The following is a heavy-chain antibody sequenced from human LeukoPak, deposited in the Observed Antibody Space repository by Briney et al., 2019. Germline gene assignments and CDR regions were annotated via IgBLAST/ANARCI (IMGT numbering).Heavy chain of an antibody. D-gene: IGHD5-18*01. CDR1: GVSVSSGNYY. V-gene: IGHV4-61*01. Sequence: PSGTLSLTCAVSGVSVSSGNYYWSWLRQPPGKGLEWIGYIYYSGSANYNPSLKSRVTMSVDTSKNQFSLKLSSVTAADTAVYYCARKTAGYYGMDVWGQGTTVTVSS. CDR2: IYYSGSA. CDR3: ARKTAGYYGMDV. J-gene: IGHJ6*02.